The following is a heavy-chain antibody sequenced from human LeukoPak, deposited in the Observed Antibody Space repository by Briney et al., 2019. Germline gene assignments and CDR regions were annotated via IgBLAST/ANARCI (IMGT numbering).Heavy chain of an antibody. D-gene: IGHD1-26*01. CDR3: AKAREWELLGPFDY. J-gene: IGHJ4*02. V-gene: IGHV3-48*03. CDR1: GFTFSSYE. Sequence: PGGSLRLSCAASGFTFSSYEMNWVRQAPGKGLGGVSYISSSGSTIYYADSVKGRFTISRDNAKNSLYLQMNSLRAEDTALYYCAKAREWELLGPFDYWGQGTLVTVSS. CDR2: ISSSGSTI.